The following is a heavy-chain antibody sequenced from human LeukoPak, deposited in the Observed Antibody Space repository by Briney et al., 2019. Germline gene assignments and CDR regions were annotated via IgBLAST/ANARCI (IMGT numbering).Heavy chain of an antibody. CDR2: FDPEDGET. V-gene: IGHV1-24*01. Sequence: ASVKVSCKVSGYTLTELSMHWVRQAPGKGLEWMGGFDPEDGETIYAQKFQGRVTMTEDTSTDTAYMELGSLRSEDTAVYYCATKVCSSTSCYGTYYFDYWGQGTLVTVSS. J-gene: IGHJ4*02. D-gene: IGHD2-2*01. CDR1: GYTLTELS. CDR3: ATKVCSSTSCYGTYYFDY.